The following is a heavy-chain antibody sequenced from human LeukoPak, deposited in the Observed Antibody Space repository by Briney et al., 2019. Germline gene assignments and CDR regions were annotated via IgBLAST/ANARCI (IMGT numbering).Heavy chain of an antibody. V-gene: IGHV3-23*01. CDR3: AKSSPYSATYFDY. D-gene: IGHD1-26*01. J-gene: IGHJ4*02. Sequence: GGSLRLSCAASGFTFSDYYMSWIGQAPEKGLEWVSAISGGGANTYYADSVKGRFTISRDNSKNTLYLQMNSLRAEDTAVYYCAKSSPYSATYFDYWGQGTLVTVSS. CDR2: ISGGGANT. CDR1: GFTFSDYY.